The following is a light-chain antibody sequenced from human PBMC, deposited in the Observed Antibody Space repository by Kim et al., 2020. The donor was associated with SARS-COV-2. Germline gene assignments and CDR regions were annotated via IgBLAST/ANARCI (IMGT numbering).Light chain of an antibody. CDR3: SSYAGSNNYV. CDR2: EVS. J-gene: IGLJ1*01. Sequence: GQSVTISCTGTSSDIGGYDYVSWYQQHPGKAPKLMIYEVSKRPSGVPDRFSGSKSGNTASLTVSGLQAEDEADYYCSSYAGSNNYVFGPGTKGTVL. V-gene: IGLV2-8*01. CDR1: SSDIGGYDY.